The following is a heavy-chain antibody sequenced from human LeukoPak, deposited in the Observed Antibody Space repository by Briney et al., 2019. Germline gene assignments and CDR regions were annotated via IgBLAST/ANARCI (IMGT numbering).Heavy chain of an antibody. Sequence: GASVKVSCKASGYTFASFGITWVRQAPGQGLEWMGWINTHNGDTNYAQKLQGRVTMTTDTSTSTAYIELRSLRFDDTAVYYCARDFAWGSGGAPIDDNWLDPWGQGTLVTVSS. V-gene: IGHV1-18*01. CDR1: GYTFASFG. CDR2: INTHNGDT. CDR3: ARDFAWGSGGAPIDDNWLDP. D-gene: IGHD7-27*01. J-gene: IGHJ5*02.